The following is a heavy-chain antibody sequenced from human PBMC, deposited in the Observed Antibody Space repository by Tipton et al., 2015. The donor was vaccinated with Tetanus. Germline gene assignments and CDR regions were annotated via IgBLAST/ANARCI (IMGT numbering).Heavy chain of an antibody. V-gene: IGHV5-51*01. CDR1: GYAFIKYW. CDR2: IYPDDADT. J-gene: IGHJ6*02. CDR3: ARHSGGSEIGYYDDMDV. D-gene: IGHD3-10*01. Sequence: QLVQSGAELRKPGESLRISCQGSGYAFIKYWIGWVRQMPGKGLEWMGIIYPDDADTRYSPSFQGQVTMSVDKSTSTAYLQWRSLKASDSAMYYCARHSGGSEIGYYDDMDVWGQGTTVTVSS.